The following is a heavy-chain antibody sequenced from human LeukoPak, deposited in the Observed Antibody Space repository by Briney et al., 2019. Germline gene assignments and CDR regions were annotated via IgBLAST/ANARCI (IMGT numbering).Heavy chain of an antibody. Sequence: GSSVKVSCKASGGTFSSYAISWVRQAPGQGLEWMGCISGYNGHTKYAQKVQGRVTLTTDTSTSTAYMELRSMRSDETAVYYCARGFPPRRYYDSSGYYSYYFDYWGQGTLVTVSS. CDR2: ISGYNGHT. CDR3: ARGFPPRRYYDSSGYYSYYFDY. D-gene: IGHD3-22*01. J-gene: IGHJ4*02. CDR1: GGTFSSYA. V-gene: IGHV1-18*01.